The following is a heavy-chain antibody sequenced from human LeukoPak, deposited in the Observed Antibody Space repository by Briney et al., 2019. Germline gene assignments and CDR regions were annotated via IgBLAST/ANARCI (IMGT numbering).Heavy chain of an antibody. Sequence: AASVKVSCKTSGYTFTNNAINWVRQAPGQGLEWMGWISDHNGNTNYAQNLQGRVTMTTDTSTSTAYMELRSLRSDDTAVYYCARVGSYYSPHYFDYWGQGTLVTVSS. D-gene: IGHD1-26*01. CDR3: ARVGSYYSPHYFDY. V-gene: IGHV1-18*01. J-gene: IGHJ4*02. CDR1: GYTFTNNA. CDR2: ISDHNGNT.